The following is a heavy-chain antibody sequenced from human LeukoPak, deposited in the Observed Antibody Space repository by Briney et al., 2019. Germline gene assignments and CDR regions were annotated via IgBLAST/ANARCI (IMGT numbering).Heavy chain of an antibody. D-gene: IGHD3-22*01. Sequence: SETLSLTCTVSGGSLSSYYWSWIRQPAGKGLECIGRIYSSGSTNYNPSLKSRVTMSVDTSKSQFFLKLSSVTAADTAVYYCARARSGSSGYFSALDIWGQGTMVTVSS. V-gene: IGHV4-4*07. CDR3: ARARSGSSGYFSALDI. J-gene: IGHJ3*02. CDR1: GGSLSSYY. CDR2: IYSSGST.